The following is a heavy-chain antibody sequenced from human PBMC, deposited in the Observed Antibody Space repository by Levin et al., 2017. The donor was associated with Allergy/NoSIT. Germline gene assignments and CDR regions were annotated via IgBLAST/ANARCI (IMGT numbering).Heavy chain of an antibody. Sequence: AGGSLRLSCTVSGDSVSNYYWSWIRQPAGKGLEWIGRIYTSGYTNYNPSLKSRVAMSVETSKNQVSLKLNSVTAADTATYYCARDYYDASGFPIDFWGQGTLVTVSS. D-gene: IGHD3-22*01. CDR1: GDSVSNYY. CDR2: IYTSGYT. CDR3: ARDYYDASGFPIDF. J-gene: IGHJ4*02. V-gene: IGHV4-4*07.